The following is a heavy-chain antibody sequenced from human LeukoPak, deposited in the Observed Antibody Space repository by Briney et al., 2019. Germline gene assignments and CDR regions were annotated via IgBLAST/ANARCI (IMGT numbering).Heavy chain of an antibody. V-gene: IGHV4-34*01. CDR3: ARVRVTTVRYFDY. J-gene: IGHJ4*02. Sequence: SSETLSLTCAVYGGSFSGYYWSWIRQPPGKGLEWIGEINRSGSTNYNPSLKSRVTISVDTSKNQFSLKLSPVTAADTAVYYCARVRVTTVRYFDYWGQGTLVTVSS. D-gene: IGHD4-17*01. CDR1: GGSFSGYY. CDR2: INRSGST.